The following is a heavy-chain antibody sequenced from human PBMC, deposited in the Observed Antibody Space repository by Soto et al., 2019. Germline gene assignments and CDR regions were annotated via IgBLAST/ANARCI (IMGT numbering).Heavy chain of an antibody. J-gene: IGHJ6*02. V-gene: IGHV2-70*01. Sequence: SRPTLVNPTQTLTLTCTFSGFSLSTSGMCVSWIRQPPGKALEWLALIDWDDDKYYSTSLKTRLTISKDTSKNQVVLTMTNMDPVDTATYXCARIVSGYYYYYGMDVWGQGTTVTVSS. CDR2: IDWDDDK. CDR1: GFSLSTSGMC. D-gene: IGHD3-3*01. CDR3: ARIVSGYYYYYGMDV.